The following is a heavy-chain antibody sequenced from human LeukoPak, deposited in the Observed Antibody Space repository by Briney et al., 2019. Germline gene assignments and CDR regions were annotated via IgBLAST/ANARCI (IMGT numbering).Heavy chain of an antibody. D-gene: IGHD2-21*02. CDR3: AREQTRGGDLDF. Sequence: GGSLRLSCAASGFTFSNYWMSWVRQAPGKGLEWVVNIKQDGSEKYYVDSVKGRFTISRDNAKNSLYLQMNSLRAEDTAVYYCAREQTRGGDLDFWGQGALVTVSS. CDR1: GFTFSNYW. J-gene: IGHJ4*02. CDR2: IKQDGSEK. V-gene: IGHV3-7*01.